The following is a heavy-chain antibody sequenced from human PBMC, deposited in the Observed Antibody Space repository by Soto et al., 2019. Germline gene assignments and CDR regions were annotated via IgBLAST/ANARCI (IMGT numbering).Heavy chain of an antibody. CDR1: GFTFSSYS. V-gene: IGHV3-48*02. D-gene: IGHD3-22*01. CDR2: ISSSSSTI. J-gene: IGHJ3*02. CDR3: ARDGRITMIVVVKGSDAFDI. Sequence: EVQLVESGGGWVQPGGSLRLSCAASGFTFSSYSMNWVRQAPGKGLEWVSYISSSSSTIYYADSVKGRFTISRDNAKNSLYLQMNSLRDEDTAVYYCARDGRITMIVVVKGSDAFDIWGQGTMVTVSS.